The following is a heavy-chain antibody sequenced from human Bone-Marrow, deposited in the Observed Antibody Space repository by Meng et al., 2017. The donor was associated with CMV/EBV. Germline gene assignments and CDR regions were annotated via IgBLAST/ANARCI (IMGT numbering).Heavy chain of an antibody. Sequence: SCKASGYTFTTYDVYWVRQVLGQGLEWMGWMNPHSAHTAYAQKFQGRVSMTSDSSRNTAYLELRDLTSEDTALYYCARDSSKLWGLGYWGQGTLVTVSS. CDR1: GYTFTTYD. J-gene: IGHJ4*02. V-gene: IGHV1-8*01. CDR3: ARDSSKLWGLGY. CDR2: MNPHSAHT. D-gene: IGHD1-1*01.